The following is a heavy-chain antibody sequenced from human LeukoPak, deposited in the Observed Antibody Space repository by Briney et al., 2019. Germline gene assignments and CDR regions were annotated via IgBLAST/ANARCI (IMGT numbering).Heavy chain of an antibody. J-gene: IGHJ4*02. CDR1: GFTFSSYA. V-gene: IGHV3-23*01. CDR2: ISGSSDIT. D-gene: IGHD6-13*01. CDR3: AKGRSGIAAAGLNY. Sequence: GGSLRLSCAASGFTFSSYAMSWVREAPGKGLEWVSVISGSSDITYYADSVKGRFTISRDNSKNTLYLQMNSLRAEDTAVYYCAKGRSGIAAAGLNYWGQGTLVTVSS.